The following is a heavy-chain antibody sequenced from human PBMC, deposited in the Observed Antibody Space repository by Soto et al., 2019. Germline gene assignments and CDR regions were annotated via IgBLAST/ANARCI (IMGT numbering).Heavy chain of an antibody. J-gene: IGHJ4*02. CDR3: ARARDHRGVTFDY. Sequence: EVQLVESGGGLVQPGGSLRLSCAASGFTFSSYWMSWVSQAPGKGLEWVANIKQDGSEKYYVDSVKGRFTISRDNAKNSLYLQMNSLRAEDTAVYYCARARDHRGVTFDYWGQGTLVTVSS. D-gene: IGHD3-10*01. V-gene: IGHV3-7*01. CDR2: IKQDGSEK. CDR1: GFTFSSYW.